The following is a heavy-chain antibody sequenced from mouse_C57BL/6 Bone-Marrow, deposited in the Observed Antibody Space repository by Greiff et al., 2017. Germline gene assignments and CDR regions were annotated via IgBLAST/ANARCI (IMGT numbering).Heavy chain of an antibody. J-gene: IGHJ4*01. CDR2: MHPNGGSP. CDR3: ARSYDYDDYTMDY. V-gene: IGHV1-64*01. D-gene: IGHD2-4*01. Sequence: QVQLQQPGAELVKPGASVKLSCKASGYTFTNYWMHWVKQRPGQGLEWIGMMHPNGGSPDYNEKFKSEATLSVAKSSRTAYMELSSLTSEDSAVYYCARSYDYDDYTMDYGGQGTSVTVSS. CDR1: GYTFTNYW.